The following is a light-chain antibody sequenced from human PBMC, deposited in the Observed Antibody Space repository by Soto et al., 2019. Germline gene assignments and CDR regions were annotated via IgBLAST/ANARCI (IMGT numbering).Light chain of an antibody. Sequence: EIVLTQSTATLSLSTGERATLSCRASQSVSSYLAWYQQKPGQPPRLLIYDASNRSTGIPPRFSGSGSGTDFTLTISSLEPEDSAISYCQQRSSWHTFSQATKVEI. CDR3: QQRSSWHT. CDR2: DAS. CDR1: QSVSSY. J-gene: IGKJ1*01. V-gene: IGKV3-11*01.